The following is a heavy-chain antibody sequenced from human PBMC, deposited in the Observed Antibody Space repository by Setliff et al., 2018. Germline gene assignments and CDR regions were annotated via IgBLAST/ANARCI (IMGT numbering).Heavy chain of an antibody. J-gene: IGHJ5*02. V-gene: IGHV1-18*01. CDR1: GFVFITYA. CDR3: ARDSPEMVAPPAAHCFDP. CDR2: ISAYNGNT. D-gene: IGHD2-15*01. Sequence: RASVKVSCKASGFVFITYAITWVRQAPGQGLEWMGWISAYNGNTNYGQKYQGRVTMTTDTSTSTAYMELRGLSSDDTAVYYCARDSPEMVAPPAAHCFDPWGQGTLVTVSS.